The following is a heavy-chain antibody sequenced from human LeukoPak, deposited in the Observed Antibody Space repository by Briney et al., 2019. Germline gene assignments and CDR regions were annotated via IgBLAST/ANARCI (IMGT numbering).Heavy chain of an antibody. V-gene: IGHV3-30*18. CDR3: AKLGYCSGGSCYDY. D-gene: IGHD2-15*01. J-gene: IGHJ4*02. CDR2: ISYDGSNK. CDR1: GFTFSSYG. Sequence: PGGSLRLSCAASGFTFSSYGMHWVRQAPGKGLEWVAVISYDGSNKYYADSVKGRFTISRDNSKNTLYLQMNSLRAENTAVYYCAKLGYCSGGSCYDYWGQGTLVTVSS.